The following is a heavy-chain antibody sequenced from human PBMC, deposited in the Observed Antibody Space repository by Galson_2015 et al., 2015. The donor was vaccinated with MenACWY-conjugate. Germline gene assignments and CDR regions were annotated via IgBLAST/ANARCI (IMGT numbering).Heavy chain of an antibody. CDR1: GFTFSSYW. CDR3: ARVRDGYNRFDY. CDR2: INSDGSST. V-gene: IGHV3-74*01. J-gene: IGHJ4*02. D-gene: IGHD5-24*01. Sequence: SLRLSCAAPGFTFSSYWMHWVRQAPGKGLVWVSRINSDGSSTSYADSVKGRFTISRDNAKNTLYLQMNSLRAEDTAVYYCARVRDGYNRFDYWGQGTLVTVSS.